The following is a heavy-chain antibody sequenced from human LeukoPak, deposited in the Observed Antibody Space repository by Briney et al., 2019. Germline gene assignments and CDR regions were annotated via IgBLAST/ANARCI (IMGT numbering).Heavy chain of an antibody. V-gene: IGHV4-59*08. CDR1: GGSISSYY. J-gene: IGHJ4*02. CDR2: IYYSGGT. D-gene: IGHD6-19*01. CDR3: ARHAAVADGGYFDY. Sequence: PSETLSLTCTVSGGSISSYYWSWIRQPPGKGLEWIGYIYYSGGTNYNPSLKSRVTISVDTSKNQFSLKLSSVTAADTAVYYCARHAAVADGGYFDYWGQGTLVTVSS.